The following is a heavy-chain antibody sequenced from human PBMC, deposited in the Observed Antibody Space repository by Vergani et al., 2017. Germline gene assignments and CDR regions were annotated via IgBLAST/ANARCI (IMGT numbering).Heavy chain of an antibody. V-gene: IGHV3-21*01. CDR2: ISSSSSYI. D-gene: IGHD3-10*01. J-gene: IGHJ5*02. CDR3: ARAPSYYYGSGIGWFDP. Sequence: EVQLVESGGGLVKPGGSLRLSCAASGFTFSSYSMNWVRQAPGKGVEWVSSISSSSSYIDYAYSVKGQFPIARDNAKNSMYLQMNSLRAEDTAVYYCARAPSYYYGSGIGWFDPWGQGTLVTVSS. CDR1: GFTFSSYS.